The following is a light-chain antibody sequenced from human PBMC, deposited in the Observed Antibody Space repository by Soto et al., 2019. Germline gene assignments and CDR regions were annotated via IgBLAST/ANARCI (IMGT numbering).Light chain of an antibody. CDR3: QQSSGIPYT. Sequence: DIQMTQSPSSLSASVGDRVTITCRASQTISTYLDWYQQNPGKAPNLLIYAASGLQNGVPSRFSGSGSGTDFTLTISSLQPEDFATYYCQQSSGIPYTFGQGTKLEIK. V-gene: IGKV1-39*01. CDR1: QTISTY. CDR2: AAS. J-gene: IGKJ2*01.